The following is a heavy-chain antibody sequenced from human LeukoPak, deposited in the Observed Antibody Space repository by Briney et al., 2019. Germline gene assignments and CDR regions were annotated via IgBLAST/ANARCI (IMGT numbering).Heavy chain of an antibody. CDR2: ILYDGSNK. J-gene: IGHJ4*02. CDR1: GVTFSSYG. CDR3: AKGAGRVVAVITPPFDY. Sequence: PGGSLSLSCAASGVTFSSYGRHWVRQAPGKGLEWVGFILYDGSNKYNADSVKGHFTISRDNSKNTLYLQMNSLRADDTAVYYCAKGAGRVVAVITPPFDYWGQGTLVTVSS. V-gene: IGHV3-30*02. D-gene: IGHD3-22*01.